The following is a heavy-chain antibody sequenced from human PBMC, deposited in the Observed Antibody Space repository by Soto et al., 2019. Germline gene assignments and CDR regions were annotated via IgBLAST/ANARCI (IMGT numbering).Heavy chain of an antibody. J-gene: IGHJ5*02. CDR3: ARNNQATGTTRVSWFDP. Sequence: VSGPTLVNPTETLTLTCTFSGFSLSNARMGVSWLRQPPGKALEWLAHIFSNDEKSYSISLKSRLTISKDNSKSQVVLIMTNMDPVDTATYYCARNNQATGTTRVSWFDPWGQGTLVTVSS. V-gene: IGHV2-26*01. D-gene: IGHD1-1*01. CDR1: GFSLSNARMG. CDR2: IFSNDEK.